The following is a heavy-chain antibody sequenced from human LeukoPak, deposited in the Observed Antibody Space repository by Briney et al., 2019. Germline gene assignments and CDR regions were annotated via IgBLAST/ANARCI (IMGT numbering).Heavy chain of an antibody. CDR3: ARDHPYGLNIGYFDY. J-gene: IGHJ4*02. Sequence: SETLSLTCTVSGGSISNYWSWIRQPAGKGLELIGRIYTSGSTNYNPSLKSRVTMSVDTSKNQFSLKLSSVTAADTAVYYCARDHPYGLNIGYFDYWGQGTLVTVSS. V-gene: IGHV4-4*07. D-gene: IGHD2/OR15-2a*01. CDR1: GGSISNY. CDR2: IYTSGST.